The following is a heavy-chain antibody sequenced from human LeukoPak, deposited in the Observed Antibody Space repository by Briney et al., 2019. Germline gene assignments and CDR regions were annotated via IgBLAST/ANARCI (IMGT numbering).Heavy chain of an antibody. CDR3: VSPRGFSYGYFDY. CDR2: IYYSKNT. D-gene: IGHD5-18*01. V-gene: IGHV4-39*01. Sequence: SETLSLTCTVSGGSISSSSAYWGWIRQPPGKGLEWIGTIYYSKNTYYNPSLKSRVTISADTSKNQFSLTLGSVSATDTAVYYCVSPRGFSYGYFDYWGQATLVTVPS. CDR1: GGSISSSSAY. J-gene: IGHJ4*02.